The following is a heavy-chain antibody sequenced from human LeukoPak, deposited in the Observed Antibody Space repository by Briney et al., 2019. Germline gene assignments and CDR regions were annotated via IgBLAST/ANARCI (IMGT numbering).Heavy chain of an antibody. Sequence: ASVKVSCKAFGFTFTRYGISWVRQAPGQGLEWMGWISAYNGDTNYSQNFQGRVTMTTDTSTTTAYMELRSLRSDDTAVYYCARDPSNTSGRYAYFDYWGQGTPVTVSS. CDR3: ARDPSNTSGRYAYFDY. J-gene: IGHJ4*02. CDR2: ISAYNGDT. CDR1: GFTFTRYG. V-gene: IGHV1-18*01. D-gene: IGHD6-19*01.